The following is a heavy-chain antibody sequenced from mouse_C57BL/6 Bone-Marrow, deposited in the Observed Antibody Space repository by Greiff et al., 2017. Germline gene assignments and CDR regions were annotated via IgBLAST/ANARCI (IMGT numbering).Heavy chain of an antibody. J-gene: IGHJ3*01. CDR2: IYPGSGST. CDR3: ARDGSSGYKFAY. Sequence: QVQLQQPGAELVKPGASVQMSCKASGYTFPSYWITWVKQRPGQGLEWIGDIYPGSGSTNYNEQFKSKATLTVDTSSSTAYMQLSSLTSEDSAVYYCARDGSSGYKFAYWGQGTLVTVSA. CDR1: GYTFPSYW. D-gene: IGHD3-2*02. V-gene: IGHV1-55*01.